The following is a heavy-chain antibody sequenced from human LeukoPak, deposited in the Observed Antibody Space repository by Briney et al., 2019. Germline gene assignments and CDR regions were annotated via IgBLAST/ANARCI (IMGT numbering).Heavy chain of an antibody. V-gene: IGHV5-51*01. J-gene: IGHJ5*02. CDR2: IYPGGSRH. D-gene: IGHD1-14*01. CDR3: ACGKLLDTCSDP. Sequence: GEPLKISGKASAYSFTTDWIGWARPMPGKGLEWRAVIYPGGSRHHNHPSIGGQISISADQSTSTAYLQWGGLKASDTAMYYCACGKLLDTCSDPWGQGTLVTVSS. CDR1: AYSFTTDW.